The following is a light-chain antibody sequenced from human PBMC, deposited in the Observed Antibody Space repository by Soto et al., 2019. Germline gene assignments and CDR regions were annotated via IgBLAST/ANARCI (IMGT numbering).Light chain of an antibody. CDR1: QSVSSY. J-gene: IGKJ1*01. Sequence: EIVLTQSPATLSLSPGERATLSCRASQSVSSYLAWYQQKPGQAPRLLIYDASNRATGIPARFSGSGSGTDFTLTISSLEPEDFAVYYCQQRGTFANGTKV. CDR2: DAS. V-gene: IGKV3-11*01. CDR3: QQRGT.